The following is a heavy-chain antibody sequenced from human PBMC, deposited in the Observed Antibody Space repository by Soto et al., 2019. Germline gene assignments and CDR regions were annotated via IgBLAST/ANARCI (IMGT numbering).Heavy chain of an antibody. CDR1: GFTVSSNY. CDR3: AGVRTGTTYYYYYGMDV. J-gene: IGHJ6*02. D-gene: IGHD1-1*01. V-gene: IGHV3-53*01. Sequence: GGSLRLSCAASGFTVSSNYMSWVRQAPGKGLEWVSVIYSGGSTYYADSVKGRFTISRDNSKNTLYLQMNSLRAEDTAVNYCAGVRTGTTYYYYYGMDVWGQGTTVTVSS. CDR2: IYSGGST.